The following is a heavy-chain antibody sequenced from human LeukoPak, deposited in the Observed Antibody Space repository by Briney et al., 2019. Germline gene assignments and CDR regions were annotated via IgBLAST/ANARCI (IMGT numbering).Heavy chain of an antibody. Sequence: SETLSLTCAVYGGSFSGHYWSWIRQPPGKGLEWIGEINHSGSTNYNPSLKSRVTISVDTSKNQFSLKLSSVTAADTAVYYCARRSKYYGIVVVPVDYFDYWGQGTLVTVSS. V-gene: IGHV4-34*01. CDR2: INHSGST. J-gene: IGHJ4*02. CDR3: ARRSKYYGIVVVPVDYFDY. CDR1: GGSFSGHY. D-gene: IGHD2-2*01.